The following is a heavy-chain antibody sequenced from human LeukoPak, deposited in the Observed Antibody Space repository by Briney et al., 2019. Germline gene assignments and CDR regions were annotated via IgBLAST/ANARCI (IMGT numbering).Heavy chain of an antibody. V-gene: IGHV4-59*11. D-gene: IGHD4-17*01. CDR3: ARYYYGEYPAGAFDI. Sequence: PSETLSLTCTVSGGSISSHYWSWIRQSPGKGLEWIGYIYYSGSTNYNPSLKSRVTISVDTSKNQFSLKLSSVTAADTAVYYCARYYYGEYPAGAFDIWGQGTMVTVSS. J-gene: IGHJ3*02. CDR2: IYYSGST. CDR1: GGSISSHY.